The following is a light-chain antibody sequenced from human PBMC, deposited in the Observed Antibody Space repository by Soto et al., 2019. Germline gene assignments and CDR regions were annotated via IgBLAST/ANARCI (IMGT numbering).Light chain of an antibody. Sequence: EKVMTQSPATLSVSPGERATLSCRASQSVSSNLAWYQQLPGQAPRLLIYGASTRATGIPARFSGSGSGTEFTLTISSLRSEDFAVYYCQQYNNWPPWTFGQGTKVEIK. CDR3: QQYNNWPPWT. CDR1: QSVSSN. J-gene: IGKJ1*01. V-gene: IGKV3-15*01. CDR2: GAS.